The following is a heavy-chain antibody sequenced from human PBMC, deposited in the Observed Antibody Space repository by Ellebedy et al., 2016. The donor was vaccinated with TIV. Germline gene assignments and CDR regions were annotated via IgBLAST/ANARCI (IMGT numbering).Heavy chain of an antibody. Sequence: SETLSLXCTVSGGSISSGDYYWSWIRQPPGKGLEWIGYIYYSGSTYYNPSLKSRVTISVDTSKNQFSLKLSSVTAADTAVYYCARDRVYITMVRGVITYYYYGMDVWGQGTTVTVSS. V-gene: IGHV4-30-4*01. J-gene: IGHJ6*02. D-gene: IGHD3-10*01. CDR1: GGSISSGDYY. CDR3: ARDRVYITMVRGVITYYYYGMDV. CDR2: IYYSGST.